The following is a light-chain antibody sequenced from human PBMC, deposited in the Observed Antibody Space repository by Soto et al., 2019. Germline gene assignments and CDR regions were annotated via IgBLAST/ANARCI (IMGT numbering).Light chain of an antibody. CDR3: QQYGSSGT. Sequence: EIVLTQSPGTLSLSPGERANLSCRASQSVSNNYLAWYQPKPGQAPRLLLYGASNRATGIPDRFSGSGSGTDFTLTISRLEPEDFAVYYCQQYGSSGTFGQGTKVDIK. CDR1: QSVSNNY. J-gene: IGKJ1*01. CDR2: GAS. V-gene: IGKV3-20*01.